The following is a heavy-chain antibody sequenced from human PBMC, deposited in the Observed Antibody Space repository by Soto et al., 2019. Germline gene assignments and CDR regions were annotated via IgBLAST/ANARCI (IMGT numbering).Heavy chain of an antibody. CDR3: ARSLYSGSYLHFDY. V-gene: IGHV4-30-4*07. CDR2: IYDSGNT. CDR1: GGSISSGGYS. Sequence: SETLSLTCAVSGGSISSGGYSWSWIRQPPGKGLEWIGHIYDSGNTYYNPSLKSRATISVDTSNNQFSLKLNSVTAADTAVYYCARSLYSGSYLHFDYWGQGTLVTLSS. D-gene: IGHD1-26*01. J-gene: IGHJ4*02.